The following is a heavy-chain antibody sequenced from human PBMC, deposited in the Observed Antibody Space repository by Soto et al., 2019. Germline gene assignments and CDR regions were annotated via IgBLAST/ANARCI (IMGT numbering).Heavy chain of an antibody. Sequence: SETLSLTCTVSGGSISSYYWSWIRQPPGKGLEWIGYIYYSGSTNYNPSLKSRVTISVDTSKNQFSLKLSSVTAADTAVYYCAREGGYSKVFLSYYYYMDVWGKGTTVTVSS. CDR2: IYYSGST. V-gene: IGHV4-59*01. D-gene: IGHD4-4*01. J-gene: IGHJ6*03. CDR1: GGSISSYY. CDR3: AREGGYSKVFLSYYYYMDV.